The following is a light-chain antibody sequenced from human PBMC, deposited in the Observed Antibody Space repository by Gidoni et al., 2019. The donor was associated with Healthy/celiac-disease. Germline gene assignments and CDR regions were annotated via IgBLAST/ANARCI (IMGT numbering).Light chain of an antibody. Sequence: DIQITQSPSTLSASVGDRVTITCRASQSISSWLAWYQQKPGKAPKLLIYDASSLESGVPSRFSGSGSGTEFTLTISSLQPDDFATYYCQQGWTFGQXTKVEIK. CDR1: QSISSW. CDR3: QQGWT. CDR2: DAS. V-gene: IGKV1-5*01. J-gene: IGKJ1*01.